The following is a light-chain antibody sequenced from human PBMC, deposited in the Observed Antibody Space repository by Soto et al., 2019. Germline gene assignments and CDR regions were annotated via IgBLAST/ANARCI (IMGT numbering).Light chain of an antibody. J-gene: IGLJ1*01. V-gene: IGLV2-18*02. CDR1: SSDVGTYNR. CDR2: EVT. CDR3: SSYTSGSPRDV. Sequence: QSALTQPPSVSGSPGQSVTISCTGTSSDVGTYNRVSWYQQPPGTAPKLLIYEVTNRPSGVPDRFSGSKSGNTASLTISGLQAEDEADYYCSSYTSGSPRDVFGTGTKLTVL.